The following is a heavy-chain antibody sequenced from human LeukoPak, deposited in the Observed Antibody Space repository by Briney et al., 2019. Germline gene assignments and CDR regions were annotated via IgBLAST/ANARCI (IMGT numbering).Heavy chain of an antibody. V-gene: IGHV4-59*01. CDR1: GGSISSYY. D-gene: IGHD6-6*01. CDR2: IYYSGST. Sequence: SSETLSLTCTVSGGSISSYYWSWIRQPPGKGLEWIGYIYYSGSTNYNPSLKSRVTISVDTSKNQFSLKLSSVTDADTAVYYCARDAYSSSSVYYYYYMDVWGKGTTVTVSS. CDR3: ARDAYSSSSVYYYYYMDV. J-gene: IGHJ6*03.